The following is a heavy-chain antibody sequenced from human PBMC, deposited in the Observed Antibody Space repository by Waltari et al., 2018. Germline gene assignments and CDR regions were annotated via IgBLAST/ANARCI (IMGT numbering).Heavy chain of an antibody. V-gene: IGHV1-46*01. Sequence: QVQLVQSGAEVKKPGASVKVSCKASGYTFTSYYMHWVRQAPGQGLEWMGIINPSGGSKSYAQKFQGRVTMTRDTYTSTVYMELSSLRFEDTPVYYCARVCSSGCLVYWGQGTLVTVSS. D-gene: IGHD6-19*01. J-gene: IGHJ4*02. CDR1: GYTFTSYY. CDR2: INPSGGSK. CDR3: ARVCSSGCLVY.